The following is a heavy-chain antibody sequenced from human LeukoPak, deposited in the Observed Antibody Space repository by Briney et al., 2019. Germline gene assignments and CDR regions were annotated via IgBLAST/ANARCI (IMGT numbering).Heavy chain of an antibody. D-gene: IGHD6-19*01. V-gene: IGHV5-51*01. CDR1: GYTFTDYW. CDR2: IYPGDSDT. J-gene: IGHJ4*02. CDR3: ARHAAYSSGWSFDC. Sequence: GDSLKISCKGSGYTFTDYWIGWVRQMPGKGLEWMGIIYPGDSDTTCSPSFQGQVSISADKSINTAYLQWSSLKASDTAIYYCARHAAYSSGWSFDCWGQGTLVTV.